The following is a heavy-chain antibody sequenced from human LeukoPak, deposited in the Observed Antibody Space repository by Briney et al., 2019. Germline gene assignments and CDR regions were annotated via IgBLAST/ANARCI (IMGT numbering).Heavy chain of an antibody. J-gene: IGHJ6*02. V-gene: IGHV3-7*01. Sequence: GGSLRLSCAASGFTFSSYWMSWVRQAPGKGLEWVANIKQDGSEKYYVDSVKGRFTISRDNSKNTLYLQMNSLRAEDTAVYYCAKDLSPGDYSYYGMDVWGQGTTVTVSS. D-gene: IGHD4-17*01. CDR2: IKQDGSEK. CDR1: GFTFSSYW. CDR3: AKDLSPGDYSYYGMDV.